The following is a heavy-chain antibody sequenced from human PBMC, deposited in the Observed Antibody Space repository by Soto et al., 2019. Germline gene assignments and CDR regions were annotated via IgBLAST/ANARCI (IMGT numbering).Heavy chain of an antibody. CDR2: IYSNGNT. CDR1: GLTVSSNY. V-gene: IGHV3-66*01. D-gene: IGHD2-15*01. Sequence: EVQLVESGGGLVQPGGSLRLSCAASGLTVSSNYMSWVRQAPGKGLEWVSVIYSNGNTYYADSVKDRCTNTRDNSKNTVYLQMNSLKAADTALYYCARAQPPALYFSMDVWGQGTTVNVSS. CDR3: ARAQPPALYFSMDV. J-gene: IGHJ6*02.